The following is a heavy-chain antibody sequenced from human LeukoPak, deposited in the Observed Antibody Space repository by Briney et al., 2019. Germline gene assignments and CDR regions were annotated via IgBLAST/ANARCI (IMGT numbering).Heavy chain of an antibody. CDR1: GGSFSSHY. J-gene: IGHJ6*04. CDR3: ARGLRQGSAWSWGPKEKSYQYMDV. Sequence: SETLSLTCGVSGGSFSSHYWTWIRQPPGKGLEWIGEINPRGSTNYNPSLESRVTVPADTSRNQWSLSLTSVTAADSAVYFCARGLRQGSAWSWGPKEKSYQYMDVWGTGTTVIVSS. CDR2: INPRGST. V-gene: IGHV4-34*01. D-gene: IGHD6-19*01.